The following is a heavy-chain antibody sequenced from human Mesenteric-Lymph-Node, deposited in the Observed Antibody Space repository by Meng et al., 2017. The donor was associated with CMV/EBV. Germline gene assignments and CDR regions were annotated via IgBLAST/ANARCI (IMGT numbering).Heavy chain of an antibody. CDR1: GFTFSGYA. CDR2: ISASGGPT. D-gene: IGHD1-26*01. J-gene: IGHJ6*02. V-gene: IGHV3-23*01. CDR3: AKGVGPTTSYYYVMDV. Sequence: GGSLRLSCAASGFTFSGYAMSWVRQAPGKGLEWVSTISASGGPTYYVDSVKGRFTISRDNSKNTLYLQMNNLRAEDTAVYYCAKGVGPTTSYYYVMDVWGQGTTVTVSS.